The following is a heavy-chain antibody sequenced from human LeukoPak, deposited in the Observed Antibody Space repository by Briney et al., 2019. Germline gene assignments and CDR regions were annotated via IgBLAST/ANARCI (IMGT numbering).Heavy chain of an antibody. CDR1: GGTFSSYA. CDR2: IIPIFGTA. Sequence: ASVKVSCKASGGTFSSYAISWVRQAPGQGREWRGGIIPIFGTANYAQKFQGRVTITADKSTSTAYMELSSLRSEDTAVYYCASQGTTDLSNDYWGQGTLVTVSS. V-gene: IGHV1-69*06. D-gene: IGHD4-17*01. J-gene: IGHJ4*02. CDR3: ASQGTTDLSNDY.